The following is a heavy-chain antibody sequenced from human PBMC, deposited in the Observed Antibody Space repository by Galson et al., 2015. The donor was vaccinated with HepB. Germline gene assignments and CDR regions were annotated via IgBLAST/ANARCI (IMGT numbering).Heavy chain of an antibody. CDR3: AKDHWGSSGWYHAFDI. J-gene: IGHJ3*02. Sequence: SLRLSCAASGFTFGSYGMHWVRQAPGKGLEWVAIISYDGSNKYYADSVKGRFTISRDNSKNTLYLQMHSLKAEDTAVLYCAKDHWGSSGWYHAFDIWGQGTMVTVSS. CDR2: ISYDGSNK. D-gene: IGHD6-19*01. CDR1: GFTFGSYG. V-gene: IGHV3-30*18.